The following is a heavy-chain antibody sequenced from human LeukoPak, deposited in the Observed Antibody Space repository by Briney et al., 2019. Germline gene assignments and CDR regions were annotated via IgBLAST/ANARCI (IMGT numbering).Heavy chain of an antibody. J-gene: IGHJ4*02. Sequence: PSETLSLTCTVSGGSISSYYWNWIRPPPGKGLEWIGYIYYSGSTNYNPSLKSRVTISIDTSKNQFSLKLSSMTAADTAVYYCARHGGYYDSSGYYYYFDYWGQGTLVTVSS. CDR3: ARHGGYYDSSGYYYYFDY. CDR1: GGSISSYY. D-gene: IGHD3-22*01. V-gene: IGHV4-59*08. CDR2: IYYSGST.